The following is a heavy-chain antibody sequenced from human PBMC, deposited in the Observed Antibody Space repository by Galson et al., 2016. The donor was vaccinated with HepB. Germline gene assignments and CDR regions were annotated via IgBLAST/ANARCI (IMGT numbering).Heavy chain of an antibody. D-gene: IGHD1/OR15-1a*01. CDR2: IDPTDSYI. CDR3: ARVPHMEEPYDHVIDV. CDR1: GYTFTSYW. V-gene: IGHV5-10-1*01. Sequence: QSGAEVKKPGESLRISCKASGYTFTSYWISWVRQMPGKGLEWMGRIDPTDSYINYSPSFQGHVTISTDKSITTAYLQWTNLKATDTAMSYCARVPHMEEPYDHVIDVWGQGTPVSVSS. J-gene: IGHJ6*02.